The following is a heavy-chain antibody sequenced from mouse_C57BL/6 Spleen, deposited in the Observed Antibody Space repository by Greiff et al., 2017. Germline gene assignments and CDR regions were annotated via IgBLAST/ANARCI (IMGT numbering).Heavy chain of an antibody. D-gene: IGHD1-1*01. V-gene: IGHV1-63*01. CDR1: GYTFTNYW. Sequence: VKLMESGAELVRPGTSVKMSCKASGYTFTNYWIGWAKQRPGHGLEWIGDIYPGGGYTNYNEKFKGKATLTADKSSSTAYMQFSSLTSEDSAIYYCARGGPSYSYWYFDVWGTGTTVTVSS. CDR2: IYPGGGYT. CDR3: ARGGPSYSYWYFDV. J-gene: IGHJ1*03.